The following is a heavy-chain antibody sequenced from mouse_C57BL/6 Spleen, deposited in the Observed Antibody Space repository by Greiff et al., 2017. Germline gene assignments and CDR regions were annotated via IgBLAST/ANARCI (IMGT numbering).Heavy chain of an antibody. J-gene: IGHJ3*01. D-gene: IGHD4-1*01. V-gene: IGHV1-52*01. CDR1: GYTFTSYW. CDR2: IDPSDSET. Sequence: VQLQQPGAELVRPGSSVKLSCKASGYTFTSYWMHWVKQRPIQGLEWIGNIDPSDSETHYNQKFKDKATLTVDKSSSTAYMQLSSLTSEDSAVYYCARVEDWDVWFAYWGQGTLVTVSA. CDR3: ARVEDWDVWFAY.